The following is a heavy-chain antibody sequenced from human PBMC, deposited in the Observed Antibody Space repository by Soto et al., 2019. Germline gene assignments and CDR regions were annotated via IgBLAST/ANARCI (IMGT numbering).Heavy chain of an antibody. J-gene: IGHJ4*02. CDR1: GYTFTSYG. Sequence: QVQLVQSGAEVKKPGASVRVSCKASGYTFTSYGISWVRQAPGQGLEWMGWINTYNGNTNYAQKLQGRVTMTADTSTSTAYMELRSLRSDDTAVYYCARYSSSRRENDYWGQGTLLTVSS. V-gene: IGHV1-18*01. D-gene: IGHD6-13*01. CDR3: ARYSSSRRENDY. CDR2: INTYNGNT.